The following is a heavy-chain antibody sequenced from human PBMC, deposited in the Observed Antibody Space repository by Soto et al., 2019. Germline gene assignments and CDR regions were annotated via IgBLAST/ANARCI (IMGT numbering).Heavy chain of an antibody. Sequence: QVQLVQSGAEVKKPGSSVKVSCKASGGTFSSYAISWVRQAPGQGLEWMGGIIPIFGTANYAQKFQGRVTITADESTSTAYMALRSLGTEDTAVYYCGGGGGYYGSESYYTTGQFDPWGQGTLVTVSS. CDR2: IIPIFGTA. CDR1: GGTFSSYA. V-gene: IGHV1-69*01. CDR3: GGGGGYYGSESYYTTGQFDP. J-gene: IGHJ5*02. D-gene: IGHD3-10*01.